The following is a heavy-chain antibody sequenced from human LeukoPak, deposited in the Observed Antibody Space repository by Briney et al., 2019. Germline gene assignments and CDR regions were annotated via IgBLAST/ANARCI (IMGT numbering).Heavy chain of an antibody. CDR3: ARGRAYYDFWSGYRENGHPYYFDY. CDR2: IYYSGST. Sequence: SETLSLTCTVSGGSISSGGYYWSWIRQHPGMGLEWIGYIYYSGSTYYNPSLKSRVTISVDTSKNQFSLKLSSVTAADTAVYYCARGRAYYDFWSGYRENGHPYYFDYWGQGTLVTVSS. V-gene: IGHV4-31*03. CDR1: GGSISSGGYY. J-gene: IGHJ4*02. D-gene: IGHD3-3*01.